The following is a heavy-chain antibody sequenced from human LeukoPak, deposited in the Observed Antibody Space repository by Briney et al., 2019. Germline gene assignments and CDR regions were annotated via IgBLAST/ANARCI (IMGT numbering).Heavy chain of an antibody. Sequence: GGSLRLSCAASGFTFSSYAMSWVRQAPGKGLEWVSAISGSGGSTYYADSVKGRFTISRDNSKNTLYLQMNSLRAEDTAVYYCAKLPSITIFGVVIIRDYWGQGTLVIVSS. CDR2: ISGSGGST. CDR1: GFTFSSYA. CDR3: AKLPSITIFGVVIIRDY. J-gene: IGHJ4*02. V-gene: IGHV3-23*01. D-gene: IGHD3-3*01.